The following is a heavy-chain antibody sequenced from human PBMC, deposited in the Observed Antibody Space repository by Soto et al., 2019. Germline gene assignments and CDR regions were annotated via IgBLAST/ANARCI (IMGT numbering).Heavy chain of an antibody. CDR1: GFSFITYW. CDR2: IKEDGSEK. D-gene: IGHD3-9*01. J-gene: IGHJ4*02. Sequence: EVQLVESGGGLVQSGGSLRLSCEASGFSFITYWMNWVRQAPGKGLEWLGSIKEDGSEKQNVDSVKGRFTISRDNAKNSLYLQMNSLSGEDTAVYYCVRAISGSFALWGQGTLVIVSS. V-gene: IGHV3-7*04. CDR3: VRAISGSFAL.